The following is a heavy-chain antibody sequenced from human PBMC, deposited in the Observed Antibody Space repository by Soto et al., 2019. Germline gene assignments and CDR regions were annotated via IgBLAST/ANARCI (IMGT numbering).Heavy chain of an antibody. J-gene: IGHJ5*02. CDR2: ISSSGSTI. V-gene: IGHV3-11*01. D-gene: IGHD3-3*01. CDR1: GFTFSDYY. CDR3: ARGPNRITIFGVVIIDPWFDP. Sequence: GGSLRLSCAASGFTFSDYYMSWIRQAPGKGLEWVPYISSSGSTIYYADSVKGRFTISRDNAKNSLYLQMNSLRAEDTAVYYCARGPNRITIFGVVIIDPWFDPWGQGTLVTVSS.